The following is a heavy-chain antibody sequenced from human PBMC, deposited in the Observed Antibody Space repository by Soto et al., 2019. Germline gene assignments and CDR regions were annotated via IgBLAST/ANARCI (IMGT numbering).Heavy chain of an antibody. CDR1: GYTFSIYG. V-gene: IGHV1-18*04. Sequence: QVQLVQSGAEVKKPGASVKVSCKASGYTFSIYGISWVRQAPGQGLEWVAWINPYNDYTNYPQKFQGRVTLTTDRSTSTVNVELRSLRFDDTAIYYCARPMATVTTGYYHYFGMDVWGQGTTVTVSS. CDR2: INPYNDYT. D-gene: IGHD4-17*01. CDR3: ARPMATVTTGYYHYFGMDV. J-gene: IGHJ6*02.